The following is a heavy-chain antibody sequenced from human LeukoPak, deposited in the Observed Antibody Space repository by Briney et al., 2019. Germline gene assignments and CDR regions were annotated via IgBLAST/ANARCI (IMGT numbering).Heavy chain of an antibody. CDR2: IGRSGDSI. Sequence: GGSLRLSCAASGFTFSSYAMSWVRQAPGKGLEWISAIGRSGDSIFYADSVKGRFTISRDNSKDTLYLQMTSLRAEDTAVYYCAKRPSAGNVYFDSWGQGTLVTVSS. V-gene: IGHV3-23*01. CDR3: AKRPSAGNVYFDS. J-gene: IGHJ4*02. D-gene: IGHD6-13*01. CDR1: GFTFSSYA.